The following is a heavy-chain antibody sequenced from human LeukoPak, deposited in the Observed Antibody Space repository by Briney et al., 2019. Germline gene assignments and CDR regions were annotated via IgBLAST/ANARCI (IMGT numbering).Heavy chain of an antibody. D-gene: IGHD1-26*01. Sequence: TGGSLRLSCAGSGFSLSTFWMHWVRQAPGKGLVWVSRIDYDGSTTTYADSVKGRFTISRDNAKNSLYLQMNSLRAEDTAVYYCARDPTSSWETAFDIWGQGTMVTVSS. J-gene: IGHJ3*02. V-gene: IGHV3-74*01. CDR3: ARDPTSSWETAFDI. CDR1: GFSLSTFW. CDR2: IDYDGSTT.